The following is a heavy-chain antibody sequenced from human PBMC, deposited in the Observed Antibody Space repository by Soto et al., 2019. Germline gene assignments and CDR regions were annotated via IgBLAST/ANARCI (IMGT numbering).Heavy chain of an antibody. CDR1: GFTFSSYS. D-gene: IGHD2-21*01. Sequence: PGGSLRLSCAASGFTFSSYSMNWVRQAPGKGLEWVSYISSSSSTIYYADSVKGRFTISRDNAKNSLYLQMNSLRAEDTAVYYCARDSRVVVIAIGAFDIWGQGTMVTRLL. J-gene: IGHJ3*02. CDR2: ISSSSSTI. V-gene: IGHV3-48*01. CDR3: ARDSRVVVIAIGAFDI.